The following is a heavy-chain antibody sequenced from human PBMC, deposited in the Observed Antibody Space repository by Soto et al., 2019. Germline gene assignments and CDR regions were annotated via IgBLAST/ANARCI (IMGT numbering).Heavy chain of an antibody. Sequence: QVQLVQSGAEVKKTGSSVKVSCKASGGTFSSYTISWVRQAPGQGLEWKGRIIPMFGIANYAQKFQGRVTITADKSTSTAYMELSSLRSEDTAVYYCARGYGDSYDYWGQGTLVTVSS. CDR2: IIPMFGIA. V-gene: IGHV1-69*02. D-gene: IGHD4-17*01. CDR3: ARGYGDSYDY. CDR1: GGTFSSYT. J-gene: IGHJ4*02.